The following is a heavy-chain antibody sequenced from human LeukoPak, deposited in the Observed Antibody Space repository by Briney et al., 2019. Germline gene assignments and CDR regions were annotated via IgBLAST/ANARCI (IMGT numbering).Heavy chain of an antibody. Sequence: PGGSPRLSCAASGFTFTTYWMSWIRQAPGKVLEWVSYIGSSGSPIYYADSVKGRFTISRDNAKNSLYLQMNSLRAEDTAVYYCARGGYIEMATVFDYWGQGTLVSVSS. CDR3: ARGGYIEMATVFDY. J-gene: IGHJ4*02. D-gene: IGHD5-24*01. V-gene: IGHV3-11*04. CDR1: GFTFTTYW. CDR2: IGSSGSPI.